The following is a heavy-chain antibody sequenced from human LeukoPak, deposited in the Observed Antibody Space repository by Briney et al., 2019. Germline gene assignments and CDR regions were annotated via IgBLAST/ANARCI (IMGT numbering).Heavy chain of an antibody. J-gene: IGHJ6*04. D-gene: IGHD3-9*01. Sequence: GRSLRLSCAASGFTFSSYGMHWVRQAPGKGLEWVAVISYDGSNKYYADSVKGRFTISRDNSKNTLYLQMNSLRAEDTAVYYCAKENDDILTGYHYYYYGMDVWGKGTTVTVSS. V-gene: IGHV3-30*18. CDR1: GFTFSSYG. CDR2: ISYDGSNK. CDR3: AKENDDILTGYHYYYYGMDV.